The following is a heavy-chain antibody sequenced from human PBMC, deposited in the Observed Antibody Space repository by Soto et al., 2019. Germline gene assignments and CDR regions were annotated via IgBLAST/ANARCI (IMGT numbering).Heavy chain of an antibody. Sequence: QVQLVQSGAEVNEPGDSVRVSCEASGYTFTAYYIHWVRQAPGQGLEWMGWINPKFGDTTYAQDFQGRVSMTRDMSISTVYMELSRLTSDDTAIYYCARNMDYYYGRGSGNGHGVWGQGTTVTVFS. V-gene: IGHV1-2*02. J-gene: IGHJ6*02. CDR3: ARNMDYYYGRGSGNGHGV. CDR1: GYTFTAYY. CDR2: INPKFGDT. D-gene: IGHD3-10*02.